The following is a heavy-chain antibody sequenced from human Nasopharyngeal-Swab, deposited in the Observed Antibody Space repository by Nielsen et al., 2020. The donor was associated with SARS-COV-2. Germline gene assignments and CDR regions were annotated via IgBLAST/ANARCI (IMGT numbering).Heavy chain of an antibody. J-gene: IGHJ4*02. CDR1: GFTFSGYS. V-gene: IGHV3-7*01. CDR2: IKQDGGEK. Sequence: GGSLRLSCAASGFTFSGYSMSWVRQAPGKGLEWVANIKQDGGEKYYVDSVEGRFTIFRDSAKNSLFLQMNSLRAEDTAVYYCARDSSGWYPDLDYWGQGTLVTVSS. CDR3: ARDSSGWYPDLDY. D-gene: IGHD6-19*01.